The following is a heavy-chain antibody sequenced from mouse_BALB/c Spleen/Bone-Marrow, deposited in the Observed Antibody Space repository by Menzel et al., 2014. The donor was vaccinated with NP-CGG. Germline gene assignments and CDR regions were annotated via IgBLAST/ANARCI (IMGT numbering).Heavy chain of an antibody. CDR2: IDPANGNT. D-gene: IGHD1-1*01. J-gene: IGHJ4*01. CDR1: GFNIKDTY. CDR3: ARYRYYGSSYAMDY. V-gene: IGHV14-3*02. Sequence: VQLKDSGAELVKPGASVRLSCTASGFNIKDTYMHWVKQRPEQGLEWIGRIDPANGNTKYDPKFQGKATITADTSSNTAYPHLSSLTSEDTAVYYCARYRYYGSSYAMDYWGQGTSVTVSS.